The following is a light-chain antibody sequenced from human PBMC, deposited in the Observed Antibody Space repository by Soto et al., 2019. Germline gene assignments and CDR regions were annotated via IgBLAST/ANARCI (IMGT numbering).Light chain of an antibody. CDR2: DAS. J-gene: IGKJ4*01. Sequence: EIVLTQSPATLSLSPGERATLSCRASQSVSSCLAWYQQKPGQAPRLLIYDASNRATGIPAMFSGSGSGTDFTLTISSLEPEDFAFYYCQQRTNWPLTFGGGTKVEIK. CDR1: QSVSSC. CDR3: QQRTNWPLT. V-gene: IGKV3-11*01.